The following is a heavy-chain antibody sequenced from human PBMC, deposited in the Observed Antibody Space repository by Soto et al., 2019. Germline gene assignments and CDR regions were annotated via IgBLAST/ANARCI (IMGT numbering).Heavy chain of an antibody. CDR3: ARGSSIAGLYYGMDV. V-gene: IGHV4-31*02. J-gene: IGHJ6*02. CDR2: NYYSGIT. D-gene: IGHD6-6*01. Sequence: WTWIRQHPGKGREWIGYNYYSGITYYNPSLKSRVTISLDTSKNQFSLKLSSVTAADTAVYYCARGSSIAGLYYGMDVWGQGTTVTVSS.